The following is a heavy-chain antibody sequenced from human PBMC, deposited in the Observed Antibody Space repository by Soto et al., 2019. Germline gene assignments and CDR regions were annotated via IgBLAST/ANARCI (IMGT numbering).Heavy chain of an antibody. V-gene: IGHV3-30*18. J-gene: IGHJ4*02. D-gene: IGHD3-10*01. CDR1: GFTFSSYG. CDR2: ISYDGSNK. Sequence: QVQLVESGGGVVQPGRSLRLSCAASGFTFSSYGMHWVRQAPGKGLEWVAVISYDGSNKYFADSVKGRFTISRDNSKNTLYLQMSSLRAEDTAVYFWAKDGYYFASGSYFHDYWGQGTLVTVSS. CDR3: AKDGYYFASGSYFHDY.